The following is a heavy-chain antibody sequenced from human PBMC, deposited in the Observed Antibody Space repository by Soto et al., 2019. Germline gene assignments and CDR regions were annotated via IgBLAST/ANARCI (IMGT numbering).Heavy chain of an antibody. J-gene: IGHJ4*02. D-gene: IGHD2-2*03. CDR3: AGEGNLGSWIQPLAS. Sequence: PSQTLSLPYTVSGAYIINYSWSCIRQHHGKGLEWIGNIHYNGNTKYSPSLKSRVTMSVDTSKNHFSLKLISVTTADTAMYFFAGEGNLGSWIQPLASLVQGTLVTVFS. CDR2: IHYNGNT. CDR1: GAYIINYS. V-gene: IGHV4-59*01.